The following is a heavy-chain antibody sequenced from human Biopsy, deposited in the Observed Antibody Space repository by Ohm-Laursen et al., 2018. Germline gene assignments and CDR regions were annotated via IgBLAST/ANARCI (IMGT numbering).Heavy chain of an antibody. V-gene: IGHV3-11*04. CDR3: ARDDGFYARTSGMDV. J-gene: IGHJ6*02. CDR2: INSDASYI. Sequence: LSLTWAVSGESFNGYYWSWIRQTPGQGLEWVSYINSDASYIYYGVSVRGRFTISRDNAKNSVYMQMNSLRVEDTAVYYCARDDGFYARTSGMDVWGQGTTVTVSS. CDR1: GESFNGYY. D-gene: IGHD2-8*01.